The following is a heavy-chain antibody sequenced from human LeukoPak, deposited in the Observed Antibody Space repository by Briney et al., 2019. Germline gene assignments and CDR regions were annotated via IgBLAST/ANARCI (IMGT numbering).Heavy chain of an antibody. D-gene: IGHD6-13*01. CDR3: ARLAALSGDYYMDV. V-gene: IGHV4-39*01. J-gene: IGHJ6*03. CDR2: IYYSGNT. CDR1: GGSISSSSHY. Sequence: SETLSLTCTVSGGSISSSSHYWGWIRQPPGKGLEWIGSIYYSGNTYYNPSLKSRVTISVDTSKNQFSLRLSSVTAAETAVYYCARLAALSGDYYMDVWGKGTTVTVSS.